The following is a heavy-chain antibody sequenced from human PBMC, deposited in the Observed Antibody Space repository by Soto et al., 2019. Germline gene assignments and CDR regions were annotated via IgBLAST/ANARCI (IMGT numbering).Heavy chain of an antibody. V-gene: IGHV4-4*02. D-gene: IGHD1-7*01. CDR3: ASRDPGTSVDY. J-gene: IGHJ4*02. CDR2: IYRPGST. CDR1: GGSFTSNNW. Sequence: QVQLQESGPGLVKPSGTLSLTCAVSGGSFTSNNWWTWVRQPPGQGLEWTGEIYRPGSTNYNPSLKSRVTMSLDKSENQFSLQVTSLTAADTAVYYCASRDPGTSVDYWGQGTLVTVSS.